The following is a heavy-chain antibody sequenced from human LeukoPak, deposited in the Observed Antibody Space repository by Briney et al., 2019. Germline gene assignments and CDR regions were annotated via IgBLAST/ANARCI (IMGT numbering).Heavy chain of an antibody. J-gene: IGHJ1*01. CDR2: IRPILGIA. CDR3: ARPGGFGQWQH. V-gene: IGHV1-69*04. CDR1: GGTFSSYA. Sequence: GASVKVSCKASGGTFSSYAMSWVRQAPGQGLEWMGRIRPILGIANYAQTLQGRVTITADKSTNTPYMELSRLRSEDTAVYYCARPGGFGQWQHWAQGPLVTVS. D-gene: IGHD3-10*01.